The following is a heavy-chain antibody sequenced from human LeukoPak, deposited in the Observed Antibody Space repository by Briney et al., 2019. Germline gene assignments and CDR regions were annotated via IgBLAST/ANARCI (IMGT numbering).Heavy chain of an antibody. D-gene: IGHD2-2*01. CDR3: ARDSRLYCSSTSCDYNGMDV. V-gene: IGHV3-53*01. J-gene: IGHJ6*02. CDR2: IYSGGST. Sequence: GGSLRLSCAASGFTVSSNYMSWVRQAPGKGLEWVSVIYSGGSTYYADSVKGRFTISRDNSKNTLYLQMNSLRAEDTAMYYCARDSRLYCSSTSCDYNGMDVWGQGTTVTVSS. CDR1: GFTVSSNY.